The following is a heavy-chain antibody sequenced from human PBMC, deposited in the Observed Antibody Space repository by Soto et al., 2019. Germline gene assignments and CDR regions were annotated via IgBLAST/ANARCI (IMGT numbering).Heavy chain of an antibody. V-gene: IGHV3-30-3*01. CDR2: ISYDGSNK. Sequence: GGSLRLSCAASGFTFSSYAMHWVRQAPGKGLEWVAVISYDGSNKYYADSVKGRFTISRDNSKNTLYLQMNSLRAEDTAVYYCARARVVAAPWGWFDPWGQGTLVTVSS. CDR1: GFTFSSYA. J-gene: IGHJ5*02. CDR3: ARARVVAAPWGWFDP. D-gene: IGHD2-15*01.